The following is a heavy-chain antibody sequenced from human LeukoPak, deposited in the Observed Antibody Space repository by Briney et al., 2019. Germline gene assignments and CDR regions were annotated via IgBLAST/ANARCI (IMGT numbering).Heavy chain of an antibody. V-gene: IGHV3-23*01. D-gene: IGHD3-10*01. J-gene: IGHJ4*02. Sequence: GGSLRLSCAASGFTFSSYAMSWVRQAPGKGLEWVSAISGSGGSTYYADSVKGRFTISRDNSKNTLYLQMNSLRAEDTAVYYCAKDGKALLWLGELLELDYWGQGTLVTVSS. CDR2: ISGSGGST. CDR1: GFTFSSYA. CDR3: AKDGKALLWLGELLELDY.